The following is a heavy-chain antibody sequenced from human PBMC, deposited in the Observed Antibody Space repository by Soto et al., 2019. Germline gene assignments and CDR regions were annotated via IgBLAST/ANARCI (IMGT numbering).Heavy chain of an antibody. CDR3: ASPSSSWSYYFDY. CDR1: GGTFSSYA. J-gene: IGHJ4*02. Sequence: SLKVSCKASGGTFSSYAISWVRQAPGQGLEWMGGIIPIFGTANYAQKFQGRVTITADESTSTAYMELSSLRSEDTAVYYCASPSSSWSYYFDYWGQGTLVTVSS. CDR2: IIPIFGTA. V-gene: IGHV1-69*13. D-gene: IGHD6-13*01.